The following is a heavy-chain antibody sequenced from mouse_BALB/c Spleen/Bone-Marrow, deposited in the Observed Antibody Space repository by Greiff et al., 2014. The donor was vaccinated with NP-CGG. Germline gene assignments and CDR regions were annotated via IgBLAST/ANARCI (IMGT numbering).Heavy chain of an antibody. CDR1: GYTFTSYW. CDR3: TREGPTGTGGDY. V-gene: IGHV1S22*01. D-gene: IGHD4-1*02. Sequence: LQQSGSELVRPGASVKLSCKASGYTFTSYWMHWVKQRPGQGLEWIGNIYPGSGSTNCDEKFKSKATLTVDTSSSTAYMQLSSLTSEDSAVYYCTREGPTGTGGDYWGQGTTLTVSS. J-gene: IGHJ2*01. CDR2: IYPGSGST.